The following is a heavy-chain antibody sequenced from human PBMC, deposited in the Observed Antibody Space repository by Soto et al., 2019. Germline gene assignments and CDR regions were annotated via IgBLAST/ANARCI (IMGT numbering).Heavy chain of an antibody. CDR3: ARDISGYYYPYYYYYYGMDV. CDR2: ISAYNGNA. D-gene: IGHD3-22*01. V-gene: IGHV1-18*01. CDR1: GYTFTSYG. Sequence: GASVKVSCKASGYTFTSYGISWVRQAPGQGLEWMGWISAYNGNANYAQKLQGRVTMTTDTSTSTAYMELRSLRSDDTAVYYCARDISGYYYPYYYYYYGMDVWGQGTTVTVSS. J-gene: IGHJ6*02.